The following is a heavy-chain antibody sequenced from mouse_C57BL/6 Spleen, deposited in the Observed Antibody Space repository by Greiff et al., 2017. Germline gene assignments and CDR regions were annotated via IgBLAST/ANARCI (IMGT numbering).Heavy chain of an antibody. CDR2: IDPETGGT. CDR3: TRGDFGRNFDY. Sequence: QVQLQQSGAELVRPGASVTLSCKASGYTFTDYEMHWVKQTPVHGLEWIGAIDPETGGTAYNQKFKGKAILTADKSSSTAYMELRSLTSEDSAVYYCTRGDFGRNFDYWGQGTTLTVSS. V-gene: IGHV1-15*01. J-gene: IGHJ2*01. CDR1: GYTFTDYE.